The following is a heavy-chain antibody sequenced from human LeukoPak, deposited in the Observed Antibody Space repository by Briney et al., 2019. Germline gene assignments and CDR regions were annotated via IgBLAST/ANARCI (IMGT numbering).Heavy chain of an antibody. Sequence: GGSLRLSCAVSGLTFSSYAMSWVRQAPGRGPEWVSTIGGSGDRTYYADSVKGRFIISRDNSKNTLYLQMNSLRAEDTALYYCAKDPVVYHGGSGWHYFDYWGQGTLVTVSS. J-gene: IGHJ4*02. CDR3: AKDPVVYHGGSGWHYFDY. CDR1: GLTFSSYA. CDR2: IGGSGDRT. D-gene: IGHD6-19*01. V-gene: IGHV3-23*01.